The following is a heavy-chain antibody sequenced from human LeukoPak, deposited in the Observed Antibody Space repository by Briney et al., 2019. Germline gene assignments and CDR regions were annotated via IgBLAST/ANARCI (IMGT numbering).Heavy chain of an antibody. Sequence: GGSLRLSCAASGFTFSSYWMTWVRQAPGKGLEWVANIKQDGSEKYYVDSVRGRFTISRDNAKNSLYLQMNSLRAEDTAVYYCARDRRGEDYFDYWGQGTLVTVSS. D-gene: IGHD3-10*01. CDR2: IKQDGSEK. CDR1: GFTFSSYW. V-gene: IGHV3-7*01. J-gene: IGHJ4*02. CDR3: ARDRRGEDYFDY.